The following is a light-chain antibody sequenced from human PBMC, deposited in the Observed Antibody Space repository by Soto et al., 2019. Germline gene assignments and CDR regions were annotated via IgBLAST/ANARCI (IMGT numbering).Light chain of an antibody. CDR2: EVS. V-gene: IGLV2-14*01. J-gene: IGLJ2*01. CDR3: SSYTSSSTPVV. Sequence: QSALTQPASVSGSPGQSITISCTGTSSDVGGYNSVSWYQQHPHKAPKLMISEVSNRPSGVSNRFSGSKSGNTASLTISGLQAEDEADYYCSSYTSSSTPVVFGGGTQLTVL. CDR1: SSDVGGYNS.